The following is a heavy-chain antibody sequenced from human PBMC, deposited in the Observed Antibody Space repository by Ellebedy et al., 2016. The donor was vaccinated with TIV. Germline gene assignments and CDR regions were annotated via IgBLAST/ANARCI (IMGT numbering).Heavy chain of an antibody. CDR2: IWFDGSKE. Sequence: GESLKISXVASGFTFRTYGMHWVRQAPGKGLEWVAVIWFDGSKEYYVDSVKGRFTISRDNSRNTMYLEMDSLRAEDTGIYYCARDLTVIRGIPSPQDYWGQGTLVTVSS. CDR3: ARDLTVIRGIPSPQDY. J-gene: IGHJ4*02. CDR1: GFTFRTYG. V-gene: IGHV3-33*01. D-gene: IGHD3-10*01.